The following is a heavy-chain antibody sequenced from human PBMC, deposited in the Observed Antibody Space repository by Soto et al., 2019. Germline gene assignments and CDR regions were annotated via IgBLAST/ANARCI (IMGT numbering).Heavy chain of an antibody. CDR2: VSIGGST. CDR1: GFTFSSYA. CDR3: VKRRGAAGHFDY. D-gene: IGHD2-15*01. V-gene: IGHV3-23*01. J-gene: IGHJ4*02. Sequence: DVQLLESGGGLVQPEGSLRLSCAASGFTFSSYAMGWVRQGPGKGLEWVAVVSIGGSTHYADSVRGRFTISRDNSKNTLSLQMHSLTAEDTAVYFSVKRRGAAGHFDYGGQGALVTVSS.